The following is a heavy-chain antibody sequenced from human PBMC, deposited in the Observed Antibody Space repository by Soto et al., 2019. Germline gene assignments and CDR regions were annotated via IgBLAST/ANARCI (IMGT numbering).Heavy chain of an antibody. CDR2: IYYSGST. Sequence: PSETLSLTCTVSGGSVSSGSYYWSWIRQPPGKGLERIGYIYYSGSTNYNPSLKSRVTISVDTSKNQFSLKLSSVTAADTAVYYCARDHIAAAGGGYYYYGMDVWGQGTTVTVSS. V-gene: IGHV4-61*01. CDR3: ARDHIAAAGGGYYYYGMDV. D-gene: IGHD6-13*01. J-gene: IGHJ6*02. CDR1: GGSVSSGSYY.